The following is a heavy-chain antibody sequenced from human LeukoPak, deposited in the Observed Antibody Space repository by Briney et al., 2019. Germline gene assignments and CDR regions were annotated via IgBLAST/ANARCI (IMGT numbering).Heavy chain of an antibody. D-gene: IGHD1-1*01. CDR3: VRESRIMTTVRYWFDP. Sequence: SETLSLTCTVSGSSMRTTTYYWGWIRQPPGKGLEYIGSVYYNGGTYYNPSLRSRVTISVDISKNQFSVKLSSVTAADTAIYYCVRESRIMTTVRYWFDPWGQGTLVTVSS. CDR2: VYYNGGT. J-gene: IGHJ5*02. CDR1: GSSMRTTTYY. V-gene: IGHV4-39*07.